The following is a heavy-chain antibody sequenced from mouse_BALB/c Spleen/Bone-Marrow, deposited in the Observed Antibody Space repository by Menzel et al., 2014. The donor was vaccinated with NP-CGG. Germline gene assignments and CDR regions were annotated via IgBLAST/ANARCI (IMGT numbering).Heavy chain of an antibody. J-gene: IGHJ4*01. D-gene: IGHD1-1*01. Sequence: QVQLQQSGAELARPGASVKMSCKASGYTFTTYTMHRVQQRPGQGLEWVGYINPSTGFTNYNQIFKDKATLAADKSSSTAYMQLSSLTSEDSAVYYCARGGFLLRSLALDYWGQGTSVTVSS. CDR1: GYTFTTYT. CDR2: INPSTGFT. V-gene: IGHV1-4*01. CDR3: ARGGFLLRSLALDY.